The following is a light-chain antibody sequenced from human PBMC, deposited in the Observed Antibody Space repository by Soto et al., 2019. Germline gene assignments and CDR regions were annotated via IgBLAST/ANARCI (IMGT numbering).Light chain of an antibody. CDR1: SGHSSYI. J-gene: IGLJ3*02. V-gene: IGLV4-60*03. CDR3: ETWDSNTRV. Sequence: QAVVTQSSSASASLGSSVKLTCTLSSGHSSYIIAWHQQQPGKAPRYLMTLEGSGAYNKGSGVPDRFSGSRSGADRYLTISNLQSEDEADYYCETWDSNTRVFGGGTKLTVL. CDR2: LEGSGAY.